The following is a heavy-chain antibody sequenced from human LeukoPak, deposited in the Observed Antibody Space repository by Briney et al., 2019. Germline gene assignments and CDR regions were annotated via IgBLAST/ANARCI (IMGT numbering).Heavy chain of an antibody. D-gene: IGHD3-22*01. CDR2: ISGSGGTA. CDR3: AKDLTATTDRITMIVVIDAFDI. J-gene: IGHJ3*02. Sequence: GGSLRLSCAASGFTFSNYAMSWVRQAPGKGLEWVSAISGSGGTAHYADSVKGRFTNSRDKSKNTLYLQMNSLRAEDTALYYCAKDLTATTDRITMIVVIDAFDIWGQGTMVTVSS. CDR1: GFTFSNYA. V-gene: IGHV3-23*01.